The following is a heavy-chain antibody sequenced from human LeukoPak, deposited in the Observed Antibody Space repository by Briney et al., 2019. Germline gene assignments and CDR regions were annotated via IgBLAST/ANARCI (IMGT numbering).Heavy chain of an antibody. J-gene: IGHJ2*01. CDR3: ARDRNWATRNWYFDL. Sequence: GSLRLSCAASGFSFKSYAMSWVRQAPGKGLGWVGVIWYDGSNKYYGDSVKGRFTISRDNSQNTLSLQMDSLRAEDTAIYYCARDRNWATRNWYFDLWGRGTLVTVSS. CDR2: IWYDGSNK. CDR1: GFSFKSYA. D-gene: IGHD5-24*01. V-gene: IGHV3-33*08.